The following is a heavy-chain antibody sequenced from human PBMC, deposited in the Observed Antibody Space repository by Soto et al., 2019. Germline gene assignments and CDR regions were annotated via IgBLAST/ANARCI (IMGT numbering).Heavy chain of an antibody. CDR2: IYPGDSGT. V-gene: IGHV5-51*01. CDR1: GYSFTSYW. Sequence: GESLKISCKGSGYSFTSYWIGWVRQMPGKGLEWMGIIYPGDSGTRYSPSFQGQVTISADKSISTAYLQWSSLKASDTAMYYCARQFGGFMVRGVITSAYGMDVWGQGTTVTVSS. D-gene: IGHD3-10*01. J-gene: IGHJ6*02. CDR3: ARQFGGFMVRGVITSAYGMDV.